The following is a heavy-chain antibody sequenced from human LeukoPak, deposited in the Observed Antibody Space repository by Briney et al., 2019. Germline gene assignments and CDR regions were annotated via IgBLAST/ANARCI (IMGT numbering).Heavy chain of an antibody. V-gene: IGHV1-2*02. CDR3: ARDESLPSAAPPTVPDY. D-gene: IGHD6-13*01. J-gene: IGHJ4*02. CDR2: INPNSGGT. CDR1: GYTFTDYY. Sequence: ASVKVSCKASGYTFTDYYMHWVRQAPGQGLEWMGWINPNSGGTIYAHNFKGRVTMTRDTSISTVYMELSRLRFDDTAVYYCARDESLPSAAPPTVPDYWGQGTLVTVPP.